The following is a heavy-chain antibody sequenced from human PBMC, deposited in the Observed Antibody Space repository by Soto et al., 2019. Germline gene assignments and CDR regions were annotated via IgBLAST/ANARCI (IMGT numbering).Heavy chain of an antibody. J-gene: IGHJ4*02. D-gene: IGHD3-3*01. CDR1: GFTFSSYS. Sequence: GGSLRLSCAASGFTFSSYSMNWVRQAPGKGLEWVSYICSSICTIYYADSVKGRFTISRDNAKISLYLQMNSLRDVDTAVYYCAREYYDFWSGYYYPIDYWGQGTLVTVSS. V-gene: IGHV3-48*02. CDR3: AREYYDFWSGYYYPIDY. CDR2: ICSSICTI.